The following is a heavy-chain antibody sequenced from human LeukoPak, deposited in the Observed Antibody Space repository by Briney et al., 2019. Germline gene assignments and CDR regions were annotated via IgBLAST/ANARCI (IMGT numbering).Heavy chain of an antibody. D-gene: IGHD1-26*01. V-gene: IGHV1-46*01. CDR1: GYTFTSYY. J-gene: IGHJ4*02. Sequence: GASVKVSCKASGYTFTSYYMHWVRQAPGQGLEWMGIINPSGGSTSYAQKFQGRVTMTRDTSTSTVYMELSSLRSEDTAVYYCARVVSVLVGAIDFDYWGQGTLVTVSS. CDR2: INPSGGST. CDR3: ARVVSVLVGAIDFDY.